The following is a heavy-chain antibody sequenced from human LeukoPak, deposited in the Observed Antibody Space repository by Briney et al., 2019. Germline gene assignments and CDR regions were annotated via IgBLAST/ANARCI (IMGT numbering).Heavy chain of an antibody. CDR2: ISGSGGST. D-gene: IGHD6-13*01. V-gene: IGHV3-23*01. J-gene: IGHJ5*02. CDR1: GFTFSSYA. Sequence: GRSLRLSCAASGFTFSSYAMHWVRQAPGKGLEWVSAISGSGGSTYYADSVKGRFTISRDNSKNTLYLQMNSLRAEDTAVYYCAKVIAAAGTGSWGQGTLVTVSS. CDR3: AKVIAAAGTGS.